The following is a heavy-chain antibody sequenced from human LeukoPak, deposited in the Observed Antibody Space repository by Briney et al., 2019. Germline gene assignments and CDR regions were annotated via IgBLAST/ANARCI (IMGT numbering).Heavy chain of an antibody. V-gene: IGHV4-59*01. D-gene: IGHD6-13*01. J-gene: IGHJ5*02. Sequence: PSETLSLTCTVSGVSISTYYWSWIRQPPGKGLEWIGYIYNSGNTNYNPSLQSRVTISVDTSKNQFSLRLTSVTAADTAVYYCAKAVAAAGRFGFDPWGQGTLVTVSS. CDR2: IYNSGNT. CDR1: GVSISTYY. CDR3: AKAVAAAGRFGFDP.